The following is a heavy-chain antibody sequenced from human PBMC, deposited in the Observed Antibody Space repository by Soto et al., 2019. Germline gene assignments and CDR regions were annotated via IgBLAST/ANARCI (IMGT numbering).Heavy chain of an antibody. CDR3: ATGPERAFYSSGWYYYYYGMDV. J-gene: IGHJ6*02. Sequence: ASVKVSCKASGYTFTGYYMHWVRQAPGQGLEWMGWINPNSGGTNYAQKFQGRVTMTRDTSISTAYMELSRLRSDDTAVYYCATGPERAFYSSGWYYYYYGMDVWGQGTTVTVSS. V-gene: IGHV1-2*02. CDR2: INPNSGGT. CDR1: GYTFTGYY. D-gene: IGHD6-19*01.